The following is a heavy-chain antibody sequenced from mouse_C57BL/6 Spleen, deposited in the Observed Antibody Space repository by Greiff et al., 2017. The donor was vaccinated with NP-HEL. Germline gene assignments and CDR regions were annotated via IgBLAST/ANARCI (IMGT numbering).Heavy chain of an antibody. J-gene: IGHJ2*01. CDR3: ATTMITKYYFDY. CDR1: GFTFSDYG. Sequence: EVMLVESGGGLVKPGGSLKLSCAASGFTFSDYGMHWVRQAPEKGLEWVAYISSGSSTIYYADTVKGRFTISRDNAKNTLFLQMTSLRSEDTAMYYCATTMITKYYFDYWGQGTTLTVSS. V-gene: IGHV5-17*01. CDR2: ISSGSSTI. D-gene: IGHD2-4*01.